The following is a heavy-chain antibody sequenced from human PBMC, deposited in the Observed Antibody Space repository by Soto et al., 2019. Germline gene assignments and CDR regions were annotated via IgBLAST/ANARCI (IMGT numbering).Heavy chain of an antibody. CDR2: IYYSGST. CDR3: ARDLEESAFDY. CDR1: GGSVSSGSYY. V-gene: IGHV4-61*01. Sequence: QVQLQESGPGLVKPSETLSLTCTVSGGSVSSGSYYWSWIRQPPGKGLEWIGYIYYSGSTNYNPSLKSRVTISVDTSKNQFSLKLSSVTAPDTAVYYCARDLEESAFDYWGQGTLVTVSS. J-gene: IGHJ4*02.